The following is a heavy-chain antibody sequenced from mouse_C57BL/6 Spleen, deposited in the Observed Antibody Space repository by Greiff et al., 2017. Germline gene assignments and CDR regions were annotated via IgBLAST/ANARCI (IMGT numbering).Heavy chain of an antibody. D-gene: IGHD2-13*01. CDR3: ARVDGDYVGYFDY. V-gene: IGHV1-82*01. CDR1: GYAFSSSW. J-gene: IGHJ2*01. Sequence: QVQLQQSGPELVKPGASVKISCKASGYAFSSSWMNWVKQRPGKGLEWIGRIYPGDGDTNYNGKFKGKATLTADKSSSTAYMQLSSLTSEDSAVYFCARVDGDYVGYFDYWGQGTTLTVSS. CDR2: IYPGDGDT.